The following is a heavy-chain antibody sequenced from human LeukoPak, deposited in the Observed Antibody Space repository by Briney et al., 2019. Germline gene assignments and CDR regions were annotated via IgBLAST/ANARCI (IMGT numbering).Heavy chain of an antibody. V-gene: IGHV2-5*01. CDR2: LYWNNDK. CDR3: DHTTIDAYNHGSGSYYFDY. CDR1: GFSLSTSGVG. D-gene: IGHD3-10*01. Sequence: SGPTLVNPTQTLTLTCTCSGFSLSTSGVGVGWIRQPPGKALEWLALLYWNNDKRYSPSLKSRLPIPKNPSKNQVVLTMTNLAPVDTATYYGDHTTIDAYNHGSGSYYFDYWGQGTLVTSPQ. J-gene: IGHJ4*02.